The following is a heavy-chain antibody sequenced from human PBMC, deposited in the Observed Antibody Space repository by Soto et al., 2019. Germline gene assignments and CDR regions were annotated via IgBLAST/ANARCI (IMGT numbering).Heavy chain of an antibody. Sequence: ASVKVSCKASGYSFSGYAIHWVRQAPGQRLEWMGWINGGNGNTKYSQKLQGRVTITRDMAASTTYMELSSLRSEDTAVYYCAAWFGYCTNGLCPQAFYYYTVRDVGGQGTTVPVSS. CDR1: GYSFSGYA. CDR3: AAWFGYCTNGLCPQAFYYYTVRDV. J-gene: IGHJ6*02. D-gene: IGHD2-8*01. CDR2: INGGNGNT. V-gene: IGHV1-3*01.